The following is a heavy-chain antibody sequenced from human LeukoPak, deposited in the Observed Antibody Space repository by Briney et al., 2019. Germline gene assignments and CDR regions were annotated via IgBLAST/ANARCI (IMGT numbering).Heavy chain of an antibody. CDR2: ISSSSSTI. Sequence: GGSLRLSCAASGFTFSSYEMNWVRQAPGKGLEWVSYISSSSSTIYYADSVKGRFTISRDNAKNSLYLLMSSLRAEDTAVYYCARVVLSMAYFDSWGQGTLVTVSS. D-gene: IGHD2/OR15-2a*01. CDR1: GFTFSSYE. CDR3: ARVVLSMAYFDS. V-gene: IGHV3-48*01. J-gene: IGHJ4*02.